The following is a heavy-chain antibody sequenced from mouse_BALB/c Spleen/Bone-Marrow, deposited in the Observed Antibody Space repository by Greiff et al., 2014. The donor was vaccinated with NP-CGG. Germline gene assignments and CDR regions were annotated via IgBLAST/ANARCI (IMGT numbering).Heavy chain of an antibody. CDR3: AREGFYYDKAY. CDR1: GFSLTTYG. V-gene: IGHV2-9*02. CDR2: IWAGGST. D-gene: IGHD2-4*01. Sequence: VQLVESGPGLVAPSQSLSITCTVSGFSLTTYGVHWVRQPPGKGLEWLGLIWAGGSTNYNSALMSRLSISKDNSKSQVFLKMKSLQTDDTAMYYCAREGFYYDKAYWGQGTLVTVSA. J-gene: IGHJ3*01.